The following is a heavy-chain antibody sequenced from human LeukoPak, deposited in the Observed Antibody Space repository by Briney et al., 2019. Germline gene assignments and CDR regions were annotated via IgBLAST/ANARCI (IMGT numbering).Heavy chain of an antibody. J-gene: IGHJ4*02. D-gene: IGHD4-17*01. V-gene: IGHV4-59*08. CDR3: AGPVHN. Sequence: PSETLSLTCTVSGGSISSYYWSWIRQPPGKGLEWIGDIYYSGSTNYNPSLKSRVTISVDTSKNQFSLRLSSVTAADTAVYYCAGPVHNWGQGTLVTVSS. CDR1: GGSISSYY. CDR2: IYYSGST.